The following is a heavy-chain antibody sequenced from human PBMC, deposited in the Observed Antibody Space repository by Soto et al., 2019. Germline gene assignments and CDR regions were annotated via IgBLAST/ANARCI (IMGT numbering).Heavy chain of an antibody. Sequence: TSETLSLTCSVSGASINNFAYYWGWIRQPPGKGLEWIGTVYYNENTYYNPSLKSRVAISVDTAKNQFSLNLRSVTAADTAIYFCARRERYYGSPGWFDPWGQGTLVTVSS. CDR2: VYYNENT. J-gene: IGHJ5*01. D-gene: IGHD3-10*01. CDR3: ARRERYYGSPGWFDP. CDR1: GASINNFAYY. V-gene: IGHV4-39*01.